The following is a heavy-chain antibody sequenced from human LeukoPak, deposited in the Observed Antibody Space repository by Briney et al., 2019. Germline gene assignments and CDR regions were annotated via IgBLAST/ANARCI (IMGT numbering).Heavy chain of an antibody. CDR3: ARHGSSYSFDC. CDR2: IYDYGST. V-gene: IGHV4-59*08. CDR1: SGSISTYY. Sequence: SETLSLTCTASSGSISTYYWSWIRQAPGKGLEWIGYIYDYGSTIINPSLKSRVTISKDTSKNQFSVRLSSVTAADTAVYYCARHGSSYSFDCWGQGTLVTVCS. D-gene: IGHD6-13*01. J-gene: IGHJ4*02.